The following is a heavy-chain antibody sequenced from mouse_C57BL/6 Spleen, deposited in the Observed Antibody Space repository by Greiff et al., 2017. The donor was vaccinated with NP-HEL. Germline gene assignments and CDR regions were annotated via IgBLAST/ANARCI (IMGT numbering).Heavy chain of an antibody. D-gene: IGHD1-1*01. CDR2: ISSGSSTI. Sequence: EVKLVESGGGLVKPGGSLKLSCAASGFTFSDYGMHWVRQAPEKGLEWVAYISSGSSTIYYADTVKGRFTISRDNAKNTLFLQMTSLRSEDTAMYYCARREITTVVALYYYAMDYWGQGTSVTVSS. CDR1: GFTFSDYG. CDR3: ARREITTVVALYYYAMDY. V-gene: IGHV5-17*01. J-gene: IGHJ4*01.